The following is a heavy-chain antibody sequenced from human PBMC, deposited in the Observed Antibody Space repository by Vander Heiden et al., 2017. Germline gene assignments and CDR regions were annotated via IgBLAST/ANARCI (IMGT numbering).Heavy chain of an antibody. D-gene: IGHD6-19*01. V-gene: IGHV1-46*01. Sequence: QAQMAQSGAEVKKPGASAQVSCTAARYTVSNYYMHWVRQAPGQGLEWMGRINPSGGGTTYTQRFQDRVTMTIDTSTSTGYMELRSLRSDDTAVYFCARVGGWYLSGMDVWGQGTTVIVSS. CDR2: INPSGGGT. CDR1: RYTVSNYY. J-gene: IGHJ6*02. CDR3: ARVGGWYLSGMDV.